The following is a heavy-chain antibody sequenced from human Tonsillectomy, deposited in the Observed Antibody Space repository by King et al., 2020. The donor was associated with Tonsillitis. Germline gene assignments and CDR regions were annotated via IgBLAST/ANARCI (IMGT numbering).Heavy chain of an antibody. CDR2: IFSNDEN. Sequence: TLQESGPVLVKPTETLTLTCTVSGFSLSNARMGVSWIRQPPGKALEWLAHIFSNDENYYITSLKSRLTISKDTSKSQVDLTMTNMEPVDTATYYCARRAGYSSSWYYAFDIWGQGTMVTVSS. V-gene: IGHV2-26*01. CDR3: ARRAGYSSSWYYAFDI. D-gene: IGHD6-13*01. CDR1: GFSLSNARMG. J-gene: IGHJ3*02.